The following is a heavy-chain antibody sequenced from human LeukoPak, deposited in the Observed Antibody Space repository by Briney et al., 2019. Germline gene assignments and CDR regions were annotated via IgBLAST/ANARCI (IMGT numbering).Heavy chain of an antibody. CDR3: QKTAYEILTGYYNSILFDY. V-gene: IGHV4-39*01. D-gene: IGHD3-9*01. Sequence: SETLSLTCTVSGGSISSSSYYLGWIRQPPGKGLEWIGSIYYSGSTYYNPSLNSRVTISVDTSKNQFSLKLSSVTAADTVFFFKQKTAYEILTGYYNSILFDYWGQGTLVTVSS. J-gene: IGHJ4*02. CDR2: IYYSGST. CDR1: GGSISSSSYY.